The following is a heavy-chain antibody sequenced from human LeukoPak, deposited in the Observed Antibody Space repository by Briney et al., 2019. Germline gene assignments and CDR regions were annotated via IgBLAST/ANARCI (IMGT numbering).Heavy chain of an antibody. V-gene: IGHV3-15*01. CDR1: GFTFSNAW. Sequence: GGSLRLSCAASGFTFSNAWMSWVRQAPGKGLEWVGRIKSKTDGGTTDYAAPVKGRFTISRDDSKDTLYLQMNSLKTEDTAVYYCATDLGGYYSGSGTYWGSLDYRGQGTVVTVSS. J-gene: IGHJ4*02. D-gene: IGHD3-10*01. CDR3: ATDLGGYYSGSGTYWGSLDY. CDR2: IKSKTDGGTT.